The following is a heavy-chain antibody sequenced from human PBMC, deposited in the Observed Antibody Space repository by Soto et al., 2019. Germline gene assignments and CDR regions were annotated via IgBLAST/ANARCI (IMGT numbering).Heavy chain of an antibody. D-gene: IGHD6-25*01. CDR3: AADRTPGDSSASFDH. J-gene: IGHJ4*02. V-gene: IGHV1-58*01. Sequence: SVKVSCKASGFTFTSSAVQWVRQARGQRLEWIGWIVVGSGNTNYAQKFQERVTITRDMSTSTAYMELSSLRSEDTAVYYCAADRTPGDSSASFDHWGQGTLVTVS. CDR1: GFTFTSSA. CDR2: IVVGSGNT.